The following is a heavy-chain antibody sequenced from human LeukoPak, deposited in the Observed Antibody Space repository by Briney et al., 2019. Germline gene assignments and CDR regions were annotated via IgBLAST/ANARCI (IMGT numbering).Heavy chain of an antibody. D-gene: IGHD3-22*01. CDR2: IYPSDSDT. CDR3: ARPYYYDSSGYPYYFVY. V-gene: IGHV5-51*01. CDR1: GYSFTSYW. J-gene: IGHJ4*02. Sequence: GESLKISCKGSGYSFTSYWIGWVRQMPGKGLEWMGIIYPSDSDTRYSPSFQGQVTISADKSITTAYLQWSSLKASDTAIYYCARPYYYDSSGYPYYFVYWGQGTLVTVSS.